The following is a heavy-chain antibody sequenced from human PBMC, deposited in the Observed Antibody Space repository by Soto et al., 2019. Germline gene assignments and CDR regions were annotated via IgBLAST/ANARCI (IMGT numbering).Heavy chain of an antibody. CDR3: ARHRSSDYVQEYIQY. CDR1: GGSINSRSYY. J-gene: IGHJ1*01. D-gene: IGHD5-12*01. CDR2: IYYSGNT. Sequence: QLQLQESGPGLVKPSETLSLTCTVSGGSINSRSYYWGWIRQPPGKGLEWIGSIYYSGNTYYNPSLKSRVTISVHTSKTQFPLKLSSVTAADTPVYYCARHRSSDYVQEYIQYWGLGTLVTVSS. V-gene: IGHV4-39*01.